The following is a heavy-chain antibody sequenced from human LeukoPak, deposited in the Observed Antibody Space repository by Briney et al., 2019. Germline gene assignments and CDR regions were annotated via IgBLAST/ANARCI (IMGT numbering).Heavy chain of an antibody. V-gene: IGHV3-48*03. CDR2: VSSGAGTI. D-gene: IGHD4-11*01. CDR3: ARDAADSNFLNWFDP. J-gene: IGHJ5*02. CDR1: GFSFRSYE. Sequence: GGSLRLSCAASGFSFRSYEMNWVRQAPGKGLEWVPYVSSGAGTIYYADSVKGRFTISRDDAKNSVYLQMNNLRVEDTAVYYCARDAADSNFLNWFDPWGQGTLVIVSS.